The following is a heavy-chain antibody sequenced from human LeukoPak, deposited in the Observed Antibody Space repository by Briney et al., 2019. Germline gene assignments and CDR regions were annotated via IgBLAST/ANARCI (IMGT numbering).Heavy chain of an antibody. V-gene: IGHV4-34*01. D-gene: IGHD1-26*01. J-gene: IGHJ4*02. CDR1: GGSFSGYY. CDR2: INHIGST. Sequence: SETLSLTCAVYGGSFSGYYWSWIRQPPGKGLEWIGEINHIGSTNYNPSLKSRVTISVDTSKNQFSLKLSSVTAADTAVYYCARGYIDRGSYNELDYWGQGTLVTVSS. CDR3: ARGYIDRGSYNELDY.